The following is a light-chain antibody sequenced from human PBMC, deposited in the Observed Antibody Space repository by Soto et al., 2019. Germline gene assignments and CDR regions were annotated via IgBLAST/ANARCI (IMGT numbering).Light chain of an antibody. Sequence: EIVMTQSPATLSVYRGERATLSCRASQSVSSNLAWYQQKPGQAPRLLIYGASTRATGIPARFSGSGSGTEFTLTISSLQSEDVAVYYCQQYNNWPGTFGPGTKVDIK. J-gene: IGKJ3*01. V-gene: IGKV3-15*01. CDR2: GAS. CDR3: QQYNNWPGT. CDR1: QSVSSN.